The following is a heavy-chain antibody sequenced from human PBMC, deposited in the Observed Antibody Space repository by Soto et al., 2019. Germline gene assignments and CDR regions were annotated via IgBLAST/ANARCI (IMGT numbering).Heavy chain of an antibody. CDR3: ARDKDDAWFDP. D-gene: IGHD2-15*01. V-gene: IGHV3-33*01. J-gene: IGHJ5*02. CDR2: IWYDGSNK. CDR1: GFTFSSYG. Sequence: GGSLRLSCAASGFTFSSYGMHWVRQAPGKGLEWVAVIWYDGSNKYYADSVKGRFTISRDNSKNTLYLQMNSLRAEDTAVYYCARDKDDAWFDPWGQGTLVTVSS.